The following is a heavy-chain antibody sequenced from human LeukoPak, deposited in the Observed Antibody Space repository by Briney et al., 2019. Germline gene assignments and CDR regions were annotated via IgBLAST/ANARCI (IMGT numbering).Heavy chain of an antibody. D-gene: IGHD5-24*01. J-gene: IGHJ4*02. CDR2: ISGSGGIT. Sequence: GGSLRLSCAASGFTVSSNYMSWVRQAPGKGLEWVSVISGSGGITYYADSVKGRFTISRDNSKNTLYLQMNSLRAEDTAVYYCAKDLLQLQYYFDYWGQGTLVTVSS. V-gene: IGHV3-23*01. CDR1: GFTVSSNY. CDR3: AKDLLQLQYYFDY.